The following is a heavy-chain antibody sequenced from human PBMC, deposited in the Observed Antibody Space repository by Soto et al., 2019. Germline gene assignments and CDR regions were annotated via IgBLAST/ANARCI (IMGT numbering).Heavy chain of an antibody. Sequence: GGSLRLSCAASGFTFSNFGMHWVRQAPGKGLEWVSSISSSNNYIYYADSVKGRFTISRDNAKNSLYLQMNSLRAEDTAVYYCARGGDYDFWSGHNWFDPWGQGTLVTAPQ. D-gene: IGHD3-3*01. J-gene: IGHJ5*02. CDR2: ISSSNNYI. CDR3: ARGGDYDFWSGHNWFDP. V-gene: IGHV3-21*01. CDR1: GFTFSNFG.